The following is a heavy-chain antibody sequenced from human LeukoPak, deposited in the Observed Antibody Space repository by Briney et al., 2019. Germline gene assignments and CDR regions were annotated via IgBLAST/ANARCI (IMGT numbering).Heavy chain of an antibody. CDR1: GGTFSSYA. CDR3: ARRRNSRGGAFDI. J-gene: IGHJ3*02. V-gene: IGHV1-69*13. Sequence: ASVKVSCKASGGTFSSYAISWVRQAPGQGLEWMGGIIPIFGTANYAQKFQGRVTITADESTSTAYMELSSLRSEDTAVYYCARRRNSRGGAFDIWGQGTMVTVSS. CDR2: IIPIFGTA. D-gene: IGHD6-13*01.